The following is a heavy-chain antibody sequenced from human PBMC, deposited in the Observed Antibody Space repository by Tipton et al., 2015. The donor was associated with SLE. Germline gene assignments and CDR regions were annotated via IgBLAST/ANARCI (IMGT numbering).Heavy chain of an antibody. CDR2: IIPIFGTA. CDR1: GGTFSSYA. V-gene: IGHV1-69*05. J-gene: IGHJ5*02. CDR3: ASSLSAAINWFDP. D-gene: IGHD2-2*02. Sequence: QSGPEVKKPGSSVKVSCKASGGTFSSYAISWVRQAPGQGLEWMGGIIPIFGTANYAQKFQGRVTITTDESTSTAYMELSSLRSEDTAVYYCASSLSAAINWFDPWGQGTLVTVSS.